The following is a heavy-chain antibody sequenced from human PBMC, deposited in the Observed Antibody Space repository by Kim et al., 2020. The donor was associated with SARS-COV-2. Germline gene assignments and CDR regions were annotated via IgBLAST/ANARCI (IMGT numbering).Heavy chain of an antibody. D-gene: IGHD6-13*01. Sequence: GGSLRLSCAASGFTFSSYAMHWVRQAPGKGLEWVAVISYDGSNKYYADSVKGRFTISRDNSKNTLYLQMNSLRAEDTAVYYCARAGPGIAAAGIWGLDY. CDR3: ARAGPGIAAAGIWGLDY. V-gene: IGHV3-30-3*01. CDR2: ISYDGSNK. J-gene: IGHJ4*01. CDR1: GFTFSSYA.